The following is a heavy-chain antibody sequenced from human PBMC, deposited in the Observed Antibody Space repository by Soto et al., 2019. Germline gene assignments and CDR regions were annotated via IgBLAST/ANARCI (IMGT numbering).Heavy chain of an antibody. Sequence: SETLSLTCTVSGGSISSSSYYWGWIRQPPGKGLEWIGSIYYSGSTYYNPSLKSRVTISVDTSKNQFSLKLSSVTAADTAVYYCARQIAAAGTAWFDPWGQGTLVTVSS. D-gene: IGHD6-13*01. CDR1: GGSISSSSYY. V-gene: IGHV4-39*01. CDR2: IYYSGST. J-gene: IGHJ5*02. CDR3: ARQIAAAGTAWFDP.